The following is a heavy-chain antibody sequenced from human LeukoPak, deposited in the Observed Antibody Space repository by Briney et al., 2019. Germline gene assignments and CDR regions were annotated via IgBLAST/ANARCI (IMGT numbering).Heavy chain of an antibody. J-gene: IGHJ6*03. CDR3: ARGRSSSYNYYYYYYMDV. V-gene: IGHV3-7*01. CDR2: IKQDGSEK. CDR1: GFTFSSYW. Sequence: TEGSLRLSCAASGFTFSSYWMSWVRQAPGKGLEWVANIKQDGSEKYYVDSVKGRLTISRDNAKNSLYLQMNSLRAEDTAVYYCARGRSSSYNYYYYYYMDVWGKGTTVTVSS. D-gene: IGHD6-13*01.